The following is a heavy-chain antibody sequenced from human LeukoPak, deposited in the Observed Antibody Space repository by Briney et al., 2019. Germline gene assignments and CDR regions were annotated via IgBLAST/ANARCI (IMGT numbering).Heavy chain of an antibody. CDR3: TRHTSPTFDY. V-gene: IGHV1-24*01. Sequence: ASVKVSCKVSGYTLTELSMHWVRQAPGKGLEWMGGFDPEDGETIYAQKFQGRVTMIEDTSTDTAYMELSGLRSEDTAVYYCTRHTSPTFDYWGQGTLVTVSS. J-gene: IGHJ4*02. D-gene: IGHD2-2*01. CDR2: FDPEDGET. CDR1: GYTLTELS.